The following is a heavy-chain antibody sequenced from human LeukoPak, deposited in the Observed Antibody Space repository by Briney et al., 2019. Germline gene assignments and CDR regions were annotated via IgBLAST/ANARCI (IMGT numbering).Heavy chain of an antibody. J-gene: IGHJ4*02. CDR1: GFTFSSYA. V-gene: IGHV3-23*01. Sequence: GGSLRLSCAASGFTFSSYAMSWVRQAPGKGREWVSAISGSGGSTYYADSVKGRFTISRDNSKNTLYLQMNSLRAEDTAVYYCAKDSYYDFWSGSYYFDYWGQGTLATVSS. CDR2: ISGSGGST. CDR3: AKDSYYDFWSGSYYFDY. D-gene: IGHD3-3*01.